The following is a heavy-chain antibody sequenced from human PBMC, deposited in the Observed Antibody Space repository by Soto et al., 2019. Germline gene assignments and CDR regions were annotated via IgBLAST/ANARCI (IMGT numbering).Heavy chain of an antibody. CDR3: AKDYGSGCDWLRVGDASDI. CDR2: ISYDGSNK. J-gene: IGHJ3*02. V-gene: IGHV3-30*18. CDR1: GFTFTSYG. Sequence: QVQLVESGGGVVQPGRSLSLTCAASGFTFTSYGVHWVRQAPGKGLEWVAVISYDGSNKYYADSVKGRFTISRDTSKNTLYLQMNSLRAEDTAMSYCAKDYGSGCDWLRVGDASDIWGQGTMVTVSS. D-gene: IGHD6-19*01.